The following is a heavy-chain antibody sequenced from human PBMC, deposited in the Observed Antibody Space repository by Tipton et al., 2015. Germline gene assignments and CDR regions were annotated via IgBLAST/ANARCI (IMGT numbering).Heavy chain of an antibody. Sequence: TLSLTCAVYGGSFSGYYWSWIRQPPGKGLEWIGEINHSGSTNYNPSLKSRVNISLDTSKNQFSLKLSSVTAADTAVYYCARCSYDYVWGSYRYGYYFDCWGQGTLVTVSS. J-gene: IGHJ4*02. CDR1: GGSFSGYY. V-gene: IGHV4-34*01. CDR2: INHSGST. CDR3: ARCSYDYVWGSYRYGYYFDC. D-gene: IGHD3-16*02.